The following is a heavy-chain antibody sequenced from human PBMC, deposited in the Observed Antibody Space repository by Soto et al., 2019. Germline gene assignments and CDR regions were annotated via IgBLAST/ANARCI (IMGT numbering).Heavy chain of an antibody. CDR1: GDTFNTYT. CDR2: IIPILAVT. J-gene: IGHJ4*02. V-gene: IGHV1-69*02. CDR3: AARYCSAATCFNPGAY. D-gene: IGHD2-8*02. Sequence: QVQLVQYGAEVKKPGSSVKVSCKVSGDTFNTYTISWVRQAPGQGLEWMGRIIPILAVTTYSRKFQGRLSITADESTSTAYMEVISLRSEDTAIYSCAARYCSAATCFNPGAYWGQGTLVAVSS.